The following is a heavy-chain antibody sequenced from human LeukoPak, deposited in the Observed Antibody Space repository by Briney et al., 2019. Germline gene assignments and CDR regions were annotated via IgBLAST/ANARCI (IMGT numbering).Heavy chain of an antibody. CDR1: GFTFSSYG. CDR2: IWYDGSNK. V-gene: IGHV3-33*01. D-gene: IGHD2-2*01. J-gene: IGHJ4*02. CDR3: ARGSSYCSSTSCYAGYYFDY. Sequence: GRSLRLSCAASGFTFSSYGMHWVRQAPGKGLDWVAVIWYDGSNKYYADSVKGRFTISRDNSKNTLYLQMNSLRAEDTAVYYCARGSSYCSSTSCYAGYYFDYWGQGTLVTVSS.